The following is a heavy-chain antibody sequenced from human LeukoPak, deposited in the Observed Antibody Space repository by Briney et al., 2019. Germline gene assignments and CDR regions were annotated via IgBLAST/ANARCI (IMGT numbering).Heavy chain of an antibody. CDR2: INWNSGRI. J-gene: IGHJ4*02. Sequence: GGSLRLSCAASGFTFDDYGMHWVRQAPGKGLEWVSGINWNSGRIGYADSVKGRFTISRDNSKNTLYLQMNSLRAEDTAVYYCARRAGAYSHPYDYWGQGTLVTVSS. V-gene: IGHV3-9*01. D-gene: IGHD4/OR15-4a*01. CDR1: GFTFDDYG. CDR3: ARRAGAYSHPYDY.